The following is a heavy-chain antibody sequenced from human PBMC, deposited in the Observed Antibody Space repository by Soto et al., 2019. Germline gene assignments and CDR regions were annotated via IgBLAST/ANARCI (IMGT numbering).Heavy chain of an antibody. V-gene: IGHV1-18*04. CDR1: GYTFISHG. J-gene: IGHJ6*02. Sequence: QVQLVQSGVEVKKPGASVKVSCKASGYTFISHGISWVRQAPGQGLEWMGWISGKNGNTNYAKKLQGRVTLNTDTSTSTAYMELRSLISDDAAVYYCARVSSSIVVVPDYGMDVWGQGTTVTVSS. CDR3: ARVSSSIVVVPDYGMDV. D-gene: IGHD2-15*01. CDR2: ISGKNGNT.